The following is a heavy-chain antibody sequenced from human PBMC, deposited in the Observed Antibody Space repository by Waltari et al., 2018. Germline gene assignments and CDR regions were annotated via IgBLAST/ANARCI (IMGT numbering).Heavy chain of an antibody. CDR2: INHSGST. D-gene: IGHD3-10*01. V-gene: IGHV4-34*01. Sequence: QVQLQQWGAGLLKPSETLSLTCAVYGGSFSGYYWSWIRQPPGKGLEWIGEINHSGSTNYHPSLKSRVTISVDTSKNQFSLKLSSVTAADTAVYYCARASLLWFGEFLDYWGQGTLVTVSS. CDR1: GGSFSGYY. CDR3: ARASLLWFGEFLDY. J-gene: IGHJ4*02.